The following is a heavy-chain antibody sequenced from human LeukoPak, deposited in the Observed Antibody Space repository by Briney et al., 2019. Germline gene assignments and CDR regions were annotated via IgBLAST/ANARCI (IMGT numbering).Heavy chain of an antibody. CDR3: AKDMRAPSYYYGMDV. V-gene: IGHV3-9*01. Sequence: GGSLRLSCAASGFTFDDYAMHWVRQAPGKGLEWVSGISWNSGSIGYADSVKGRSTISRDNAKNSLYLQMNSLRAEDTALYYCAKDMRAPSYYYGMDVWGQGTTVTVSS. CDR1: GFTFDDYA. J-gene: IGHJ6*02. CDR2: ISWNSGSI.